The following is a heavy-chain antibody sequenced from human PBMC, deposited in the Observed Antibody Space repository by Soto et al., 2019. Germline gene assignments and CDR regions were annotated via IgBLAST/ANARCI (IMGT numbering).Heavy chain of an antibody. CDR1: GFSLSTSGVG. CDR2: IYWDDDK. Sequence: SGPTLVNPTQTLTLTCTFSGFSLSTSGVGVGWIRQPPGKALEWLALIYWDDDKRYSPSLKSRLTITKDTSKNQVVLTMTNMDPVDTATYYCALRPQDYDFWSGYPYANWFDPWGQGTLVTVSS. V-gene: IGHV2-5*02. D-gene: IGHD3-3*01. J-gene: IGHJ5*02. CDR3: ALRPQDYDFWSGYPYANWFDP.